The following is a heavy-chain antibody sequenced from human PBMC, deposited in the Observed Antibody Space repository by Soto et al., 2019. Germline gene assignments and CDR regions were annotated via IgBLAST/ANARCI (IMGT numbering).Heavy chain of an antibody. CDR2: IYYSGST. D-gene: IGHD1-7*01. V-gene: IGHV4-61*01. CDR1: GGSVSSGSYY. J-gene: IGHJ5*02. Sequence: LSLTCTVSGGSVSSGSYYWSWIRQPPGKGLEWIGYIYYSGSTNYNPSLKSRVTISVDTSKNQFSLKLSSVTAADTAVYYCARDAHNWNYVSWFDPWGQGTLVTVSS. CDR3: ARDAHNWNYVSWFDP.